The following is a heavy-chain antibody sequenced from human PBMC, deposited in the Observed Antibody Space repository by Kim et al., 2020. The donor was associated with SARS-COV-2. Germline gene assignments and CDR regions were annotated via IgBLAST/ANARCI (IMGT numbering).Heavy chain of an antibody. CDR3: AKSILPNARAPPYYYYGMDV. D-gene: IGHD2-21*01. Sequence: GGSLRLSCAASTLTFSTYGMHWVRQAPCKGLEWVAVIPHDGTYEYYADSVKGRFTISRDNSMNTLYLQMNSLRAEDTAVYYCAKSILPNARAPPYYYYGMDVWGQGTTVTVSS. CDR2: IPHDGTYE. CDR1: TLTFSTYG. J-gene: IGHJ6*02. V-gene: IGHV3-30*18.